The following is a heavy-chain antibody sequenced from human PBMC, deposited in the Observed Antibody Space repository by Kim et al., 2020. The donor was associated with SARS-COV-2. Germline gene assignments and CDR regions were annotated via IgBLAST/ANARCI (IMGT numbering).Heavy chain of an antibody. Sequence: SETLSLTCTVSGGSISSSSYYWGWIRQPPGKGLEWIGSIYYSGSTYYNPSLKSRVTISVDTSKNQFSLKLSSVTAADTAVYYCARGGLSPPTITVIVVVINLAWFAPWGQGTLVTVSS. J-gene: IGHJ5*02. CDR2: IYYSGST. CDR3: ARGGLSPPTITVIVVVINLAWFAP. V-gene: IGHV4-39*01. CDR1: GGSISSSSYY. D-gene: IGHD3-22*01.